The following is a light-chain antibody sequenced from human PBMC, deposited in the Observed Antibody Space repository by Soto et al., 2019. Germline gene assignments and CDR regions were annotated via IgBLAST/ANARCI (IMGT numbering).Light chain of an antibody. V-gene: IGKV1-39*01. Sequence: DIQLTQSPSPLSASVGDRVYITCRPSQDVSSYVNWYQAKPGKAPKLLVYEASTLGSGVPSRFSGSGSGTDFTLTISSLQPEDSATYYCQQSYGSPPFTFGPGTRVDI. CDR2: EAS. J-gene: IGKJ3*01. CDR1: QDVSSY. CDR3: QQSYGSPPFT.